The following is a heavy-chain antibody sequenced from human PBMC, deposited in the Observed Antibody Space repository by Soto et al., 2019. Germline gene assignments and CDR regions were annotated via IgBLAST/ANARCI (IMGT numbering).Heavy chain of an antibody. J-gene: IGHJ6*02. CDR1: GYTFTNYG. CDR2: IIGNNGKT. Sequence: ASVKFSCKASGYTFTNYGISWVRQAPGQGLEWMGWIIGNNGKTYYAQKLQGRVTMTTDTSTSTAYMELRSLRSDDTAVYYCAKVVEYLSYGMDVWGQGTTVTVSS. V-gene: IGHV1-18*01. D-gene: IGHD2-2*01. CDR3: AKVVEYLSYGMDV.